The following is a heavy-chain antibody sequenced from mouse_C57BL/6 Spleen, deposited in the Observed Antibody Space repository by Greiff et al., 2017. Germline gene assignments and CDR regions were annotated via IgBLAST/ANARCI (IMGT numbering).Heavy chain of an antibody. D-gene: IGHD2-3*01. CDR2: IYPSDSET. J-gene: IGHJ3*01. CDR3: ARYSDGPSWFAY. V-gene: IGHV1-61*01. CDR1: GYTFTSYW. Sequence: QVQLQQPGAELVRPGSSVKLSCKASGYTFTSYWMDWVKQRPGQGLEWIGNIYPSDSETHYNQKFKDKATLTVDKSSSTAYMQLSSLTSEDSAVYYCARYSDGPSWFAYWGQGTLVTVSA.